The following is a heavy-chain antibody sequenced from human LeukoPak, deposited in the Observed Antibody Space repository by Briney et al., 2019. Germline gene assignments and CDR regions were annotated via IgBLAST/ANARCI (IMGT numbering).Heavy chain of an antibody. CDR1: GFTFSSYA. D-gene: IGHD4-17*01. CDR2: ISSNGGST. J-gene: IGHJ4*02. Sequence: GGSLRLSCAASGFTFSSYAMHWVRQAPGKGLEYVSAISSNGGSTYYANSVKGRFTISRDNSKNTLYLQMGSLRAEDMAVYYCARAVGGRDGDHVGSDYWGQGTLVTVSS. V-gene: IGHV3-64*01. CDR3: ARAVGGRDGDHVGSDY.